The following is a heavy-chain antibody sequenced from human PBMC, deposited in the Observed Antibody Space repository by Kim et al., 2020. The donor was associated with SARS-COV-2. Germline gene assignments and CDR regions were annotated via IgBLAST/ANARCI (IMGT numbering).Heavy chain of an antibody. CDR3: ARASWDRGVIGVDY. D-gene: IGHD3-10*01. J-gene: IGHJ4*02. CDR1: GYTFTGYY. V-gene: IGHV1-2*02. CDR2: INPNSGGT. Sequence: ASVKVSCKASGYTFTGYYMHWVRQAPGQGLEWMGWINPNSGGTNYAQKFQGRVTMTRDTSISTAYMELSRLRSDDTAVYYCARASWDRGVIGVDYWGQGTLVTVSS.